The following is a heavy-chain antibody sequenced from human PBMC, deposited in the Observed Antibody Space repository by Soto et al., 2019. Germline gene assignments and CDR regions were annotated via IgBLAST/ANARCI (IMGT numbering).Heavy chain of an antibody. CDR2: IDPSDSYT. V-gene: IGHV5-10-1*01. J-gene: IGHJ4*02. Sequence: GESLKISCKGSGYSFTSYWISWVRQMPGKGLEWMGRIDPSDSYTNYSPSFQGHVTISADKSISTAYLQWSSLKASDTAMYYCARLDYDILTGYYRGGYYFDYWGQGTLVTVSS. CDR1: GYSFTSYW. D-gene: IGHD3-9*01. CDR3: ARLDYDILTGYYRGGYYFDY.